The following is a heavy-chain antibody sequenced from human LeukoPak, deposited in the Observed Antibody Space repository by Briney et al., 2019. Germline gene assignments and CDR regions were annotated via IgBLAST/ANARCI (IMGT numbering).Heavy chain of an antibody. V-gene: IGHV3-7*04. CDR2: IKEEGSEK. Sequence: GGSLRLSCAASGFTLSSYWMSGVRQAPEGGGEGVGNIKEEGSEKIYVVSVKGRFTISRDNAKNALSLQVKPLTAEYAAVFYCARDCVIVGAPCYDSWGQGTLVTVSS. J-gene: IGHJ4*02. D-gene: IGHD1-26*01. CDR3: ARDCVIVGAPCYDS. CDR1: GFTLSSYW.